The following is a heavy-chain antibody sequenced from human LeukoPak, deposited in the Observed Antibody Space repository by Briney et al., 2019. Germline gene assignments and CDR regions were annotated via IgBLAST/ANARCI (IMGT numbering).Heavy chain of an antibody. CDR1: GGSISSSSYY. D-gene: IGHD5-12*01. V-gene: IGHV4-39*01. Sequence: LSETLSLTCTVSGGSISSSSYYWGWIRQPPGKGLEWIGSIYYSGSTYYNPSLKSRVTISVDTSKNQFSLKLSSVTAADTAVYYCARRIYSGYDTPFDYWGQGTLVTVSS. CDR3: ARRIYSGYDTPFDY. CDR2: IYYSGST. J-gene: IGHJ4*02.